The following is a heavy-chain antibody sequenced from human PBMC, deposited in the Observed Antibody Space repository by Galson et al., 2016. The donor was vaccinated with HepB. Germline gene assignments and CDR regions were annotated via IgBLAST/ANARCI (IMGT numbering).Heavy chain of an antibody. D-gene: IGHD2-21*01. V-gene: IGHV5-10-1*01. CDR2: IDPSDSNT. CDR3: ARHAGDWDY. CDR1: GYSFSSYL. J-gene: IGHJ4*02. Sequence: QSGAEVKKPGESLRISCKGSGYSFSSYLISWVRQTPGKGLEWMGKIDPSDSNTNYNPSFQGHVTISADKSISTVYLQWSSLKASDTAIYYCARHAGDWDYWGQGTLVTVSS.